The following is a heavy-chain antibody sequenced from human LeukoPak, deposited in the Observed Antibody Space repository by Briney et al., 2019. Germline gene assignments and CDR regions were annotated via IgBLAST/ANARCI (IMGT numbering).Heavy chain of an antibody. CDR3: ARLHGWAIYYYYYIDV. D-gene: IGHD6-19*01. CDR2: INHSGST. V-gene: IGHV4-34*01. CDR1: GFTFSSNG. J-gene: IGHJ6*03. Sequence: GSLRLSCAASGFTFSSNGMHWVRQPPGKGLEWIWVINHSGSTNYNPSLKSRVTVSVDTSKNQFSLKLSSVTAADTAVYYCARLHGWAIYYYYYIDVWGKGTTVTVSS.